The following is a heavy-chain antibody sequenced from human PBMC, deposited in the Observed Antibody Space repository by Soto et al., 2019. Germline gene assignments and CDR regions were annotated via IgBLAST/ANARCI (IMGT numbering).Heavy chain of an antibody. V-gene: IGHV6-1*01. CDR2: TYYRSKWYN. Sequence: SQTLSLTCAISGDSVSSNSAAWNWIRQSPSRGLEWLGRTYYRSKWYNDYAVSVKSRITINPDTSKNQFPLQLNSVTPEDTAVYYCARDGSIAARIYYYGMDVWGQGTTVTVSS. CDR1: GDSVSSNSAA. CDR3: ARDGSIAARIYYYGMDV. D-gene: IGHD6-6*01. J-gene: IGHJ6*02.